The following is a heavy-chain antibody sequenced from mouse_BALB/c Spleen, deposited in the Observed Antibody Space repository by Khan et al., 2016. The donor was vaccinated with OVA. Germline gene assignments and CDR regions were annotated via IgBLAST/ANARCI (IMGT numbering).Heavy chain of an antibody. Sequence: EVELVESGGGLVQPGGSLKLSCAASGFTFSSNTMSWVRQTPEKRLEWVAYITNGGGNTYYPDTVKGRFTISRDNAKNTLYLQMSSLKSEDTAMYYGARIPTFMTTDLDYWGQGTSVTVSS. J-gene: IGHJ4*01. CDR2: ITNGGGNT. V-gene: IGHV5-12-2*01. CDR3: ARIPTFMTTDLDY. D-gene: IGHD1-2*01. CDR1: GFTFSSNT.